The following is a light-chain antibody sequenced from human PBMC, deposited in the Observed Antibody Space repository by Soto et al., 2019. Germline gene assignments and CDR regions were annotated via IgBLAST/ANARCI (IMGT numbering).Light chain of an antibody. CDR2: KND. CDR1: SSNIGSNY. V-gene: IGLV1-47*01. Sequence: QSVLTQPPSASGTPGQRVTISCSGSSSNIGSNYVYCYQQVPGTAPKLLIYKNDQLPSGVPDRFSGSKSGTSASLAISGLRSEDEAHYYCAAWDDSLSGVVFGGEPQLTVL. J-gene: IGLJ2*01. CDR3: AAWDDSLSGVV.